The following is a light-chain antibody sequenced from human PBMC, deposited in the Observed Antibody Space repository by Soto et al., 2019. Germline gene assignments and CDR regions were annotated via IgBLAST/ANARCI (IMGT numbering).Light chain of an antibody. V-gene: IGLV1-44*01. Sequence: QSVLTQPPSASGTPGQRVTISCSGSSSNLGSNVVNWYQQLPGTAPKLLIYSNTQRPSGVPDRFSGSKSGTSASLAISGLQSEDEADYYCAAWGDSLNGPVFGTGTKVTVL. CDR2: SNT. CDR1: SSNLGSNV. CDR3: AAWGDSLNGPV. J-gene: IGLJ1*01.